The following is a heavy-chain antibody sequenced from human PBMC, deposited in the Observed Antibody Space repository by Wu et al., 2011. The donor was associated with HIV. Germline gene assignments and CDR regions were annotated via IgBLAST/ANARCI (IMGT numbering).Heavy chain of an antibody. Sequence: VQLVQSGAEVKKPGASVKVSCKASGYTFTSYYMHWVRQAPGQGLEWMGIINPSGGSTTYAQKFQGRVTMTRDTSTSTVYMELSSLRSDDTAVYYCARDGSSAQLDLYYNHMDVWGKGTTVTVSS. CDR1: GYTFTSYY. CDR2: INPSGGST. CDR3: ARDGSSAQLDLYYNHMDV. V-gene: IGHV1-46*01. J-gene: IGHJ6*03. D-gene: IGHD6-6*01.